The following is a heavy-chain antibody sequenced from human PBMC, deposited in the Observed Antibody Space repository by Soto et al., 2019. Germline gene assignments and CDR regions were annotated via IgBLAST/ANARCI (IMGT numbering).Heavy chain of an antibody. CDR3: ARGGGYDY. V-gene: IGHV4-30-4*01. D-gene: IGHD3-22*01. Sequence: SETLSLTCIVSGVSISSGDDYWSWIRQPPGKGLEWIGYIYSSGSTYCNPSLRSRATISADTSKNQFSLELTSVTAADTAVYYCARGGGYDYRGQGALVTVSS. J-gene: IGHJ4*02. CDR1: GVSISSGDDY. CDR2: IYSSGST.